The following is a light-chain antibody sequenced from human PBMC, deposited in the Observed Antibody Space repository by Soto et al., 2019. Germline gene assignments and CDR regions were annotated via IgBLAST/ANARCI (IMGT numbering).Light chain of an antibody. CDR1: QGISSG. Sequence: IPMTQSPSTQSPSFVLRVTITCRASQGISSGLDWYQQKPGKAPKLLIYAASSLQSGVPSRFSGSGSGTDFTLTVSSLQPEDFATYYCQQSYSTPWTFGQGTKVDIK. CDR2: AAS. V-gene: IGKV1-39*01. CDR3: QQSYSTPWT. J-gene: IGKJ1*01.